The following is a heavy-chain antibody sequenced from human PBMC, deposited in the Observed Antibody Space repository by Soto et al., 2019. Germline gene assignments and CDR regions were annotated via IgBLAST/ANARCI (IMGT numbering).Heavy chain of an antibody. CDR2: INPYSGGT. V-gene: IGHV1-2*02. Sequence: ASVQVSCKASGYTFTDHYIHWLRQAPGQSLECMGWINPYSGGTHFARKFQDRVTMARDTSVSTAYMELSSLKSDDTAVYYCARPKYGETYFDSWGQGTVVTVSS. D-gene: IGHD2-21*01. CDR1: GYTFTDHY. J-gene: IGHJ4*02. CDR3: ARPKYGETYFDS.